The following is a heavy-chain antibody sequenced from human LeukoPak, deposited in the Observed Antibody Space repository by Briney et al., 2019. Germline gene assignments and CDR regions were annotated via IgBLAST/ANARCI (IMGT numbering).Heavy chain of an antibody. CDR2: IYYSGST. V-gene: IGHV4-31*03. D-gene: IGHD4-17*01. CDR3: ARLDGDYYGFDY. J-gene: IGHJ4*02. Sequence: SQTLSLTCTVSGGSISSGGYYWSWIRQHPGKGLEWVGYIYYSGSTYYNPSLKSRLTISVDTSKNQFSLKLSSVTAADTAVYYCARLDGDYYGFDYWGQGTLVTVTS. CDR1: GGSISSGGYY.